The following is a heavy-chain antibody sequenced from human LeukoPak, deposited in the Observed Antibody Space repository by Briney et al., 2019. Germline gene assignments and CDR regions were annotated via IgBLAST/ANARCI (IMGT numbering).Heavy chain of an antibody. CDR1: GDSVSSNSVT. Sequence: SQTLSLTCAVSGDSVSSNSVTWNWIRQSPSRGLEWLGRTYYRSTWYNDYAVSVRGRITVNPDTSKNQFSLHLNSVTPEDTAVYYCARRLTQYDCFDPWGQGILVTVSS. CDR2: TYYRSTWYN. V-gene: IGHV6-1*01. D-gene: IGHD2-2*01. J-gene: IGHJ5*02. CDR3: ARRLTQYDCFDP.